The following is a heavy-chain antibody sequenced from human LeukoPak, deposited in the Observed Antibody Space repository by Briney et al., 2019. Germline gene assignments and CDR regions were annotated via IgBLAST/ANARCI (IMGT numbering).Heavy chain of an antibody. CDR3: ASTDSGSSWGWFDP. CDR1: GFTFSSYG. V-gene: IGHV3-30*02. D-gene: IGHD1-26*01. J-gene: IGHJ5*02. CDR2: IRYDGSNK. Sequence: GGSLRLSCAASGFTFSSYGMHWVRQAPGKGLEWVAFIRYDGSNKYYADSVKGRFTISRDNSKNTLYLQMNSLRAEDTALYYCASTDSGSSWGWFDPWGQGTLVTVSS.